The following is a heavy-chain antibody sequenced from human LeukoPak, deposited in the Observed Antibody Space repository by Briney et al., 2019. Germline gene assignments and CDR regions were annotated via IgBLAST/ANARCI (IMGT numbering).Heavy chain of an antibody. CDR3: ARGVDCSDFAFDI. CDR1: GGSISSYY. Sequence: KPSETLSLTCTVSGGSISSYYWSWIRQPPGKGPEWIGYIYYSGSTNHNPSLKSRVTISVDTSKNQFSLKLSSVTAADTAVYYCARGVDCSDFAFDIWGQGTMVTVSP. V-gene: IGHV4-59*01. D-gene: IGHD2-15*01. CDR2: IYYSGST. J-gene: IGHJ3*02.